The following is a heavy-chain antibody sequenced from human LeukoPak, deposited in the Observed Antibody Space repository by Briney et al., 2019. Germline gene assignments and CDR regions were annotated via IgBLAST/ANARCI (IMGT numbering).Heavy chain of an antibody. J-gene: IGHJ4*02. CDR1: GYTFTSYD. CDR2: MNPNSGNT. D-gene: IGHD3-22*01. CDR3: ARQRYPYYYDSSGYGY. V-gene: IGHV1-8*01. Sequence: WASVKVSCKASGYTFTSYDINWVRQATGQGLEWMGWMNPNSGNTGYAQKFQGRVTMTRNTSISTAYMELSSLRSEDTAVYYCARQRYPYYYDSSGYGYWGQGTLVTVSS.